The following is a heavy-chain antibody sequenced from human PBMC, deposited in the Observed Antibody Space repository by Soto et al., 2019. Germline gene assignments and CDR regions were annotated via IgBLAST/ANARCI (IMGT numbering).Heavy chain of an antibody. D-gene: IGHD3-10*01. CDR3: ARDQEPITDRILQY. Sequence: ASVKVSCKASGDTFASFGFSWVRQAPGQGLEWLGWISAYNGNTHYAQKVRDRVTLTTDTSTNTAYMELGSLTSDDTAVYYCARDQEPITDRILQYWGQGTRVTVSS. V-gene: IGHV1-18*01. CDR2: ISAYNGNT. J-gene: IGHJ4*02. CDR1: GDTFASFG.